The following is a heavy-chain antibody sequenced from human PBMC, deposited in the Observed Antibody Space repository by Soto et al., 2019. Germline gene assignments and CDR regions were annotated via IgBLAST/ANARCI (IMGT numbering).Heavy chain of an antibody. CDR2: INPGVGST. D-gene: IGHD6-6*01. CDR1: GYSFTNYY. CDR3: ARGDMSARFPCTE. Sequence: ASVKVSCKASGYSFTNYYIHWVRQAPGQGPEWLGIINPGVGSTGFAQNFQDRITLSKDTSTSTVYMHLSSLKSEDTAVYYCARGDMSARFPCTEWGQGTMVTVYS. J-gene: IGHJ4*02. V-gene: IGHV1-46*01.